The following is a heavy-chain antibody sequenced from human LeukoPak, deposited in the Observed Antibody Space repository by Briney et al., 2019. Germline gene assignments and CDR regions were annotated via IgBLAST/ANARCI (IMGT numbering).Heavy chain of an antibody. CDR2: IYPDDSDT. CDR3: ARPNITSYYDSRGYDAFDV. Sequence: KSGESLKISCKGSGYKFNAYWIAWVRQMPGKGLEWMGIIYPDDSDTRYSPSFHGQVTISADKSGSIAYLQWSSLKASDTAMYYCARPNITSYYDSRGYDAFDVWGQGTMVIVSS. D-gene: IGHD3-22*01. V-gene: IGHV5-51*01. CDR1: GYKFNAYW. J-gene: IGHJ3*01.